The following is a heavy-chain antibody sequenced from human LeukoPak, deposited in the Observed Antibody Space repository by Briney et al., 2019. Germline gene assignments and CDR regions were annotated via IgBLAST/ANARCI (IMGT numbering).Heavy chain of an antibody. CDR2: TYYRSKWYN. Sequence: SRTLSLTCAISGDSVSSNSAAWNWIRQSPSRGLEWLGRTYYRSKWYNDYAVSVKSRITINPDTSKNQFSLQLNSVTPEDTAVYYCARDPRTPTYSSGWPGFDYWGQGTLVTVSS. D-gene: IGHD6-19*01. V-gene: IGHV6-1*01. CDR3: ARDPRTPTYSSGWPGFDY. CDR1: GDSVSSNSAA. J-gene: IGHJ4*02.